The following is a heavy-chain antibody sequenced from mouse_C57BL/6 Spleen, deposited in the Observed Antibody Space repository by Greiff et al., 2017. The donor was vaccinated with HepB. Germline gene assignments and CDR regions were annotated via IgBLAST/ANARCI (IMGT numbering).Heavy chain of an antibody. CDR2: IDPSDSET. CDR1: GYTFTSYW. CDR3: ARQLRLDAMDY. V-gene: IGHV1-52*01. D-gene: IGHD3-2*02. J-gene: IGHJ4*01. Sequence: VQLQQPGAELVRPGSSVKLSCKASGYTFTSYWMHWVKQRPIQGLEWIGNIDPSDSETHYNQKFKDKATLTVDKSSSTAYMQRSSLTSEDSAVYYCARQLRLDAMDYWGQGTSVTVSS.